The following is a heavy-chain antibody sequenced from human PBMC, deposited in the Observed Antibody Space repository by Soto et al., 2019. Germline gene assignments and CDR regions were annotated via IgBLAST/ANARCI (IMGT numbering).Heavy chain of an antibody. Sequence: ASVKVSCKVSGYTLTELSMHWVRQAPGKGLEWMGGFDPEDGETIYAQKFQGRVTMTEDTSTDTAYMELSSLRSEGTAVYYCATPTVPGIAVARTHQSFDYWGQGTLVTVSS. V-gene: IGHV1-24*01. CDR1: GYTLTELS. J-gene: IGHJ4*02. CDR2: FDPEDGET. CDR3: ATPTVPGIAVARTHQSFDY. D-gene: IGHD6-19*01.